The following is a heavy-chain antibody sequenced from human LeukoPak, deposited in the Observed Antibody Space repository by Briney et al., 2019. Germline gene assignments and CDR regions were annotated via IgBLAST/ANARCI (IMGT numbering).Heavy chain of an antibody. D-gene: IGHD2-15*01. V-gene: IGHV1-24*01. CDR3: ATEGIVVVVAATRDDAFDI. CDR1: GYTLTELS. J-gene: IGHJ3*02. CDR2: FDPEDGET. Sequence: ASVKVSCKVSGYTLTELSMHWVRQAPGKGLECMGGFDPEDGETIYAQKFQGRVTMTEDTSTDTAYMELSSLRSEDTAVYYCATEGIVVVVAATRDDAFDIWGQGTMVTVSS.